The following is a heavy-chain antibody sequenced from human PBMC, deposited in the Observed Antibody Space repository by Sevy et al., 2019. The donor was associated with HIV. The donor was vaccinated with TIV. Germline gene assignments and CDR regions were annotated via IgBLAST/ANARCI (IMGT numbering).Heavy chain of an antibody. CDR1: GFTFSSYS. D-gene: IGHD3-22*01. V-gene: IGHV3-48*02. J-gene: IGHJ6*03. Sequence: GGSLRLSCAASGFTFSSYSMNWVRQAPGKGLEWVSYISSSSSTIYYADSVKDRFTISRDNAKNSLYLQMNSLRDEDTAVYYCAREGYYYDSSGYSYYYMDVWGKGTTVTVSS. CDR3: AREGYYYDSSGYSYYYMDV. CDR2: ISSSSSTI.